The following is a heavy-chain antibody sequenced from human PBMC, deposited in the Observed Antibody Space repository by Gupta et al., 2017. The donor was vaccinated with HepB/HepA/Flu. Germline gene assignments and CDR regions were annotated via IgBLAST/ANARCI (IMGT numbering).Heavy chain of an antibody. Sequence: QGELVQSGGGVVQPGGSLRLSCVASGVTISRHGMQWVRQDPGKGLEWVAFICYDGSNKYYAYSVQGRFTISRDNSKNTLDLQMNSLRAEDTAVYYCARDQDPNSYGHLVYWGQGGLVTVSS. CDR1: GVTISRHG. V-gene: IGHV3-33*01. J-gene: IGHJ4*02. CDR2: ICYDGSNK. CDR3: ARDQDPNSYGHLVY. D-gene: IGHD5-18*01.